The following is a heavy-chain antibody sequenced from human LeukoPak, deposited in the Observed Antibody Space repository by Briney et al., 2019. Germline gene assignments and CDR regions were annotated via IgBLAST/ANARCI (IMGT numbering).Heavy chain of an antibody. CDR3: AKDRHYGGTSIDS. CDR2: IRNDGSEK. CDR1: GFTFSSYA. D-gene: IGHD4-23*01. V-gene: IGHV3-30*02. Sequence: GGSLRLSCAASGFTFSSYAMSWVRQAPGKGLEWVALIRNDGSEKQYADPVKGRFTISRDNSRNTVYLQMNSLRPEDTAVYYCAKDRHYGGTSIDSWGQGTLVTVSS. J-gene: IGHJ4*02.